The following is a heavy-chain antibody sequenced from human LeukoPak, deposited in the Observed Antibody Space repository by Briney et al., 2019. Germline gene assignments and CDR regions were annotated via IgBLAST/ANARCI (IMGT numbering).Heavy chain of an antibody. CDR3: ARMNTYGDKRWDYFDY. CDR2: TSSSGRTI. D-gene: IGHD4-17*01. CDR1: GSTFSDSY. J-gene: IGHJ4*02. Sequence: GGSLRLSCAASGSTFSDSYMSWIRQAPGKGLEWVSYTSSSGRTIYYADSVKGRFTISRDNAKNSLYLQMNSLRAEDTAVYYCARMNTYGDKRWDYFDYWGQGTLVTVSS. V-gene: IGHV3-11*04.